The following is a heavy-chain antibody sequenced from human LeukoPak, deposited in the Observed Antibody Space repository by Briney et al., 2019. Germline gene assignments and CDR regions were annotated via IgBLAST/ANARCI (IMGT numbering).Heavy chain of an antibody. Sequence: GGSLRLSCAASGFTFSSYAMSWVRQAPGKGLEWVSAISGSGGSTYYADSVKGRFTISRDNSKNTLYLQMNSLRAEDTAAYYCARGKGHDFWNPFDHWGQGTLVTVSS. J-gene: IGHJ4*02. D-gene: IGHD3-3*01. V-gene: IGHV3-23*01. CDR1: GFTFSSYA. CDR2: ISGSGGST. CDR3: ARGKGHDFWNPFDH.